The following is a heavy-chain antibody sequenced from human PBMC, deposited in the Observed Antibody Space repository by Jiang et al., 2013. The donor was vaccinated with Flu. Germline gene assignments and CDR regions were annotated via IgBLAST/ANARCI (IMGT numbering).Heavy chain of an antibody. V-gene: IGHV4-59*08. J-gene: IGHJ4*02. CDR2: LLHGST. CDR3: ARVVLTHDYGPKYYFDY. Sequence: ETLSLTCTVSGGSISSYYWSWIRQPPGGTGVDWVHLLHGSTYYNPSLKSRVTISVDTSKNQFSLKLSSVTAADTAVYYCARVVLTHDYGPKYYFDYWGQGTLVTVSS. CDR1: GGSISSYY. D-gene: IGHD4-17*01.